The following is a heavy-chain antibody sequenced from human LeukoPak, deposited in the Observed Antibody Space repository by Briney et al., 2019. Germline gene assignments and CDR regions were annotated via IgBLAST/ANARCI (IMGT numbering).Heavy chain of an antibody. CDR2: IYYSGST. J-gene: IGHJ4*02. CDR3: ARLGPGGHGEFDY. Sequence: SETLSLTCTVSGDSINNYYWSWIRQPPGKGLEWIGYIYYSGSTNYNPSLKSRLTISVDTSKTQFSLKLTSVTAADTAVYYCARLGPGGHGEFDYWGQGTLVTVSS. V-gene: IGHV4-59*01. D-gene: IGHD3-10*01. CDR1: GDSINNYY.